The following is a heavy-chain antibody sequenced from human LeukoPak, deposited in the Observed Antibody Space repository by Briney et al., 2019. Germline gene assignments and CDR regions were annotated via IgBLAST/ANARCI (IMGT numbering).Heavy chain of an antibody. CDR3: ARDSLRTATAILYYYYGMDV. Sequence: GRSLRLSCAASGFTFSSYAMHWVRQAPGKGLEWVAVISYDGSNKYYADSVKGRFTISRDNSKNTLYLQMNSLRAEDTAVYYCARDSLRTATAILYYYYGMDVWGQGTTVTVSS. D-gene: IGHD2-21*02. V-gene: IGHV3-30-3*01. J-gene: IGHJ6*02. CDR2: ISYDGSNK. CDR1: GFTFSSYA.